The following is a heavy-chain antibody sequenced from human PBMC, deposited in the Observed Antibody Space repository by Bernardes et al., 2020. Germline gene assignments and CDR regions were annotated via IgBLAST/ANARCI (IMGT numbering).Heavy chain of an antibody. CDR1: GFTFSSYA. D-gene: IGHD2-2*01. CDR3: AKHKVVPAANFPRSWYFDY. J-gene: IGHJ4*02. CDR2: ISGSGGST. V-gene: IGHV3-23*01. Sequence: GGSLRLSCAASGFTFSSYAMSWVRQAPGKGLEWVSAISGSGGSTYYADSVKGRFTISRDNSKNTLYLQMNSLRAEDTAVYYCAKHKVVPAANFPRSWYFDYWGQGTLVTVSS.